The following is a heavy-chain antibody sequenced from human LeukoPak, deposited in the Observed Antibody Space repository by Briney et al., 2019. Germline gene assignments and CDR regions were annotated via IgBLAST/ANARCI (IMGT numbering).Heavy chain of an antibody. CDR1: GGSISSGDYY. V-gene: IGHV4-30-4*08. Sequence: SQTLSLTCTVSGGSISSGDYYWSWIRQPPGKGLEWIGYIYYSGSTYYNPSLKCRVTISVDTSKNQFSLKLSSVTAADTAVYYCARGFWSGYYPNYFDYWGQGTLVTVSS. D-gene: IGHD3-3*01. J-gene: IGHJ4*02. CDR2: IYYSGST. CDR3: ARGFWSGYYPNYFDY.